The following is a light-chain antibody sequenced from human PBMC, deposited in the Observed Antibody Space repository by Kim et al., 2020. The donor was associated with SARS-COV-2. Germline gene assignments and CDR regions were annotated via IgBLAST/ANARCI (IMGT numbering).Light chain of an antibody. J-gene: IGLJ3*02. V-gene: IGLV2-23*01. Sequence: GQSITISCTGTSSDVGRYNLVSWYQQNPGKAPKLMSYEGSKRPSGVSNRFSGSKSGNTASLTISGLQAEDEADYYCCSYAGSSTWVFGGGTQLTVL. CDR1: SSDVGRYNL. CDR2: EGS. CDR3: CSYAGSSTWV.